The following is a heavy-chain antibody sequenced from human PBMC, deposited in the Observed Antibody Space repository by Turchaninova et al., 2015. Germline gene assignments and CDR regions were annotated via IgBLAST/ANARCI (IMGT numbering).Heavy chain of an antibody. CDR3: VSDPTWCYGH. J-gene: IGHJ4*02. CDR1: GLSFSSIS. D-gene: IGHD4/OR15-4a*01. CDR2: INPDGSQT. V-gene: IGHV3-7*03. Sequence: GGGLVQPGGSLRLSCAASGLSFSSISMSWIRQAPGNGLEWVALINPDGSQTHYVDSMKGRFTISRDNAKNSLYLQMNSLRADDTAVYYCVSDPTWCYGHWGQGTLVTVSS.